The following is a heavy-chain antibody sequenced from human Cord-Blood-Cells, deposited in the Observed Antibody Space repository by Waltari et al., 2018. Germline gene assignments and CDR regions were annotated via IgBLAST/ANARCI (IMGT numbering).Heavy chain of an antibody. V-gene: IGHV1-8*03. J-gene: IGHJ3*02. CDR3: ARGTTVTEDSAFDI. CDR2: MKPNSVNT. Sequence: QVQLVQSGAEVKKPGASVKVSCKASGYTFTSYDINWVRQATGQGLEWLVLMKPNSVNTGYAQKFHVRVTITRNTSISTAYMELSSLGSEDTAVYYCARGTTVTEDSAFDIWCQGTMVTVSS. D-gene: IGHD4-4*01. CDR1: GYTFTSYD.